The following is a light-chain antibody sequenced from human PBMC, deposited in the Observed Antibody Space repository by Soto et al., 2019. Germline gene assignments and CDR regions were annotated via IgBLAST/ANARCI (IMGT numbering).Light chain of an antibody. CDR3: QQANSFPLT. CDR1: QTIDSW. J-gene: IGKJ5*01. CDR2: AAS. Sequence: DIQMTQSPSTLSASVGDRVTITCRASQTIDSWLAWYQQRPGKAPKLLIYAASSLQSGVPSRFSGSGSGTDFTLTISSLQPEDFATYYCQQANSFPLTFGQGTRLEIK. V-gene: IGKV1-12*01.